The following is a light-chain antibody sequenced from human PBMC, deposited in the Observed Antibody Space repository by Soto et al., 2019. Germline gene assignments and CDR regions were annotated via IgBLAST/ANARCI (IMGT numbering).Light chain of an antibody. CDR1: QNITRN. CDR3: QQSFNPPFT. Sequence: DIQMTQSPSSLSASVGDRVTITCRASQNITRNLNWYQQKPGKAPKLLIYTASNFQSGVPSRFSGSGSGTDFTLTIRSMQLEDFPHYYCQQSFNPPFTFGPGTKVDI. CDR2: TAS. J-gene: IGKJ3*01. V-gene: IGKV1-39*01.